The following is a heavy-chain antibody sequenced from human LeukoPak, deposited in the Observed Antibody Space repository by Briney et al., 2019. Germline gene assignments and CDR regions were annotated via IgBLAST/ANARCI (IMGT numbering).Heavy chain of an antibody. V-gene: IGHV3-21*01. J-gene: IGHJ4*02. Sequence: GGSLRLSCAASGFTFSSYAMSWVRQAPGKGLEWVSSISSSSSYIYYAESVKGRFTMSRDNAKNSLYLQMNSLRAEDTAVYYCARATTYDILTGYFDYWGQGTLVTVSS. CDR2: ISSSSSYI. D-gene: IGHD3-9*01. CDR3: ARATTYDILTGYFDY. CDR1: GFTFSSYA.